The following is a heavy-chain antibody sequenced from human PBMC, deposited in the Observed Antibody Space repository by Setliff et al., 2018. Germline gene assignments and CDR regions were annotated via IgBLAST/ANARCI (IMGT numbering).Heavy chain of an antibody. CDR3: TTDPVGNSGFDV. CDR1: GFTFSNAW. CDR2: IKFISQGGTT. J-gene: IGHJ3*01. V-gene: IGHV3-15*01. D-gene: IGHD5-12*01. Sequence: SLKISCVASGFTFSNAWMSWVRQAPGKGLEWVGRIKFISQGGTTDYAAPVEDRFTISRDDTKNTLYLQMNDLKTEDTAVYFCTTDPVGNSGFDVWGQGTMVTVSS.